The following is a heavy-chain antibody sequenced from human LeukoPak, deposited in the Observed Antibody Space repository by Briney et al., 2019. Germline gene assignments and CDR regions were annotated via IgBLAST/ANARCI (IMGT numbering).Heavy chain of an antibody. Sequence: ASVKVSCKASGYTFTSYHMHWVRQAPGQGLEWMGKINLSGGSTTYAQKFQGRVTMTEDTSTDTAYMELSSLRSEDTAVYYCATLRSGWPYYYYGMGVWGQGTTVTVSS. D-gene: IGHD6-19*01. CDR2: INLSGGST. CDR1: GYTFTSYH. V-gene: IGHV1-46*01. CDR3: ATLRSGWPYYYYGMGV. J-gene: IGHJ6*02.